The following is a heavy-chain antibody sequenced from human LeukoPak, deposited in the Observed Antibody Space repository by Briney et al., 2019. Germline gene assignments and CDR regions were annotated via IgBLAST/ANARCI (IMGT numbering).Heavy chain of an antibody. CDR2: SYYSGST. D-gene: IGHD2-21*02. Sequence: TSETLSLTCTVSGGSISSYYWSWIRQPPGKGLEWIAYSYYSGSTNYNPSLKSRATMSVDTSKNQFSLKLNSVTAADTAVYHCARRAVTGIPYYFDYWGQGTLVTVSS. CDR1: GGSISSYY. J-gene: IGHJ4*02. V-gene: IGHV4-59*08. CDR3: ARRAVTGIPYYFDY.